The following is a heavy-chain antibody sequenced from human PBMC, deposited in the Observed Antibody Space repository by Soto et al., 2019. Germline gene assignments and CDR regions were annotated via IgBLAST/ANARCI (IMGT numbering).Heavy chain of an antibody. Sequence: EVQLVESGGGLVQPGGSLRLSCAASGFTFSAYDMHWVRQTTGKGLEWVAAIGTQHDAYYPDSVKGRFTISRENAKNSLYLQMDGQRAGDTAVYYCARQASYWHGGGGWFDPWGQGTLVTVSS. D-gene: IGHD2-8*02. CDR1: GFTFSAYD. J-gene: IGHJ5*02. CDR2: IGTQHDA. CDR3: ARQASYWHGGGGWFDP. V-gene: IGHV3-13*01.